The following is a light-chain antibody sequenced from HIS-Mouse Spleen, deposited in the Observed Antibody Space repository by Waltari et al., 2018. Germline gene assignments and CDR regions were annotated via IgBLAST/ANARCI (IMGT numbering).Light chain of an antibody. J-gene: IGLJ2*01. V-gene: IGLV2-14*03. CDR2: DVS. CDR1: SSAVGGYNY. Sequence: QSALTQPASVSGSPGQSIPISCTGPSSAVGGYNYVPWYQHHPGKAPKLMIYDVSNRPSGVSNRFSGSKSGNTASLTISGLQAEDEADYYCSSYTSSSPLFGGGTKLTVL. CDR3: SSYTSSSPL.